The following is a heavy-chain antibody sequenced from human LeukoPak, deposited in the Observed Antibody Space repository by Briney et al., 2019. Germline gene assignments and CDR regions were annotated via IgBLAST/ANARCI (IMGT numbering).Heavy chain of an antibody. D-gene: IGHD2-8*01. CDR2: ISWNSGSI. CDR1: GFTFSSYE. Sequence: PGGSLRLPCAASGFTFSSYEMNWVRQAPGKGLEWVSGISWNSGSIGYADSVKGRFTISRDNAKNSLYLQMNSLRAEDMALYYCAKDIAPNGPHYLDYWGQGTLVTVSS. CDR3: AKDIAPNGPHYLDY. V-gene: IGHV3-9*03. J-gene: IGHJ4*02.